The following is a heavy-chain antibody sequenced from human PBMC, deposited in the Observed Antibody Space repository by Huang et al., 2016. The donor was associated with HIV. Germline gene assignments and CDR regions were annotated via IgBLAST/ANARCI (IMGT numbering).Heavy chain of an antibody. J-gene: IGHJ5*02. CDR2: VLNTGST. CDR3: AQEKSFGNWANNWFDP. D-gene: IGHD3-16*01. CDR1: GGSMRRQY. Sequence: QVQLQESGPGLVKPSETLSLTCTVSGGSMRRQYWSWIRQPPGKGLQWVGPVLNTGSTNYNPSFQSRVTISLDTSRNQFSLTLNSVTPADTAVYFCAQEKSFGNWANNWFDPWGQGTLVAVSS. V-gene: IGHV4-59*11.